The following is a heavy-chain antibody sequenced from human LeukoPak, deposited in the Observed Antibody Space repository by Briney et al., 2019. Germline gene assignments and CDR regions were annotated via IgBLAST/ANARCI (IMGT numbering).Heavy chain of an antibody. CDR3: AKSGPNPDYDILTGLDY. CDR1: GFPFSSYA. Sequence: GGSLRLSCAASGFPFSSYAMSWVRQAPGKGLEWVSAISGSGGSTYYADSVKGRFTISRDNSKNTLYLQMNSLRAEDTAVYYCAKSGPNPDYDILTGLDYWGQGTLVTVSS. V-gene: IGHV3-23*01. D-gene: IGHD3-9*01. CDR2: ISGSGGST. J-gene: IGHJ4*02.